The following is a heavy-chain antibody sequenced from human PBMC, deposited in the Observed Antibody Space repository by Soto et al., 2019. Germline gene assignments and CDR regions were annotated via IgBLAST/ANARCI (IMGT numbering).Heavy chain of an antibody. CDR1: GGSFNAYY. CDR3: ARQWLVRYFDL. V-gene: IGHV4-34*02. J-gene: IGHJ2*01. D-gene: IGHD6-19*01. CDR2: VNHSGST. Sequence: QVQLQQWGAGLLKPSETLSLTCAVYGGSFNAYYWSWIRQPPGKELEWIGEVNHSGSTTYNPSLKSLVTISVDTSKNQFSLKLSSMTAADTAVYYCARQWLVRYFDLWGRGTLVTVSS.